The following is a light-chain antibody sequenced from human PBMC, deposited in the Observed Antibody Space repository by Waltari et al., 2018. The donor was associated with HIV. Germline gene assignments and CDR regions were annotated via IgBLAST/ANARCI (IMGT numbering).Light chain of an antibody. CDR2: GAS. CDR1: EDIVTC. CDR3: QQFRSLPLT. Sequence: IQMSQSPSSLSASMRGKITNTCQANEDIVTCLNWYQQKPGKAPNLLIYGASNLQSGVPSRFSGSGSGTFFSLTITSPRPEDAAIYYCQQFRSLPLTFGQGTKLDIK. J-gene: IGKJ2*01. V-gene: IGKV1-33*01.